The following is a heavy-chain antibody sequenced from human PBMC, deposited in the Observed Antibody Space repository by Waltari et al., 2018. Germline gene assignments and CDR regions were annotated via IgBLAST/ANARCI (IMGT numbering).Heavy chain of an antibody. CDR1: GFSFSSYG. D-gene: IGHD1-26*01. CDR2: IYSGGST. Sequence: QVQLVESGGGVVQPGKSLRLSCAASGFSFSSYGMNWVRQAPGKGLGWVAVIYSGGSTYYADSVKGRFTISRDNSKNTLYLQMNSLRAEDTAVYYCARGSRVGGSYSFDYWGQGTLVTVSS. V-gene: IGHV3-NL1*01. CDR3: ARGSRVGGSYSFDY. J-gene: IGHJ4*02.